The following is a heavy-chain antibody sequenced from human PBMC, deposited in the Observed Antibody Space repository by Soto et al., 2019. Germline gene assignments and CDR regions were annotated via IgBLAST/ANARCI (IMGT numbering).Heavy chain of an antibody. Sequence: GGSLRLSCAASGFTFSSYGMHWVRQAPGKGLEWVAVISYDGSNKYYADSVKGRFTISRDNSKNTLYLQMNSLRAEDTAVYYCAKDAVPAAMSYYYYYYMDVWGKGTTVTVSS. CDR1: GFTFSSYG. J-gene: IGHJ6*03. CDR2: ISYDGSNK. CDR3: AKDAVPAAMSYYYYYYMDV. D-gene: IGHD2-2*01. V-gene: IGHV3-30*18.